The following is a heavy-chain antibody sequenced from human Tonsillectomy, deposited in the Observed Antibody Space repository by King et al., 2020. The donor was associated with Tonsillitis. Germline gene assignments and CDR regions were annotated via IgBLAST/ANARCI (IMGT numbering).Heavy chain of an antibody. CDR1: GFTFSNYG. V-gene: IGHV3-30*18. D-gene: IGHD6-6*01. Sequence: QVQLVESGGGVVQPGRSLRLSCAASGFTFSNYGMHWVRQAPGKGLEWLTIISYDGTTKYYADSVKGRFTISRDNSKNTLYLQMNSLRAEDTAVYYCSKGNGAQLFRAVNDPFDIWGQGTMVTVSS. CDR2: ISYDGTTK. CDR3: SKGNGAQLFRAVNDPFDI. J-gene: IGHJ3*02.